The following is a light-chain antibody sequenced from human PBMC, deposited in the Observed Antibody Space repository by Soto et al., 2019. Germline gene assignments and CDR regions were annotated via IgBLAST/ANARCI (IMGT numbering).Light chain of an antibody. CDR1: QCVSSRY. CDR2: GAS. V-gene: IGKV3-20*01. J-gene: IGKJ5*01. CDR3: QQYGDSPRT. Sequence: EIVLTQSPGTLSLSPGERATLSCRASQCVSSRYSAWYQQKPGQAPRLLIYGASTRATGIPDRFSGSGSETDFTLTIARLEPEDFAVYYCQQYGDSPRTFGQGTRLEI.